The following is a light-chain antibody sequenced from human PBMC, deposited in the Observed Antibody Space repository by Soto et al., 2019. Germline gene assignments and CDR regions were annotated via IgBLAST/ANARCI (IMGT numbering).Light chain of an antibody. CDR3: CSYAGNYTLV. CDR2: AVT. J-gene: IGLJ3*02. V-gene: IGLV2-11*01. CDR1: SSDVGGYNY. Sequence: QSVLTQPRSMSGSPGQSVTISCTGTSSDVGGYNYVSWYQQHPGKAPKFMIYAVTKRPSGVPDRFSGSKSDNTASLTISGLQAEDEADYYCCSYAGNYTLVFGGGTKLTVL.